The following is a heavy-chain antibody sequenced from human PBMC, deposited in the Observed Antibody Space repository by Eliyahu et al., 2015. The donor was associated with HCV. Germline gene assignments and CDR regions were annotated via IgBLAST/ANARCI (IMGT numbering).Heavy chain of an antibody. D-gene: IGHD6-6*01. CDR1: XFTLSXYD. CDR2: LTSSGTNM. Sequence: EVQLVESGGGLVQPGGSLTLSCAASXFTLSXYDMSWXRQAPGXGLEWVSYLTSSGTNMYYADSVKGRFTVSRDNAKNSLYLQMNSLRAEDTAVYYCAKDVDAGRRRVDAFDLWGQGTMVTVSS. J-gene: IGHJ3*01. CDR3: AKDVDAGRRRVDAFDL. V-gene: IGHV3-48*03.